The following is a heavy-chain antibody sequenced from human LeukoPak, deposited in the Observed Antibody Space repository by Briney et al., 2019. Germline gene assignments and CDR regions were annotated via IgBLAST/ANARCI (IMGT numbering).Heavy chain of an antibody. D-gene: IGHD2-2*01. J-gene: IGHJ5*02. Sequence: GGSLRLSCAASGFTFSSYSMNWVRQAPGKGLEWVSYISSSSSTIYYADSVKGRFTISRDNAKNSLYLQMNSLRAEDTAVYYCASRVPAATSSDWPWGQGTLVTVSS. CDR3: ASRVPAATSSDWP. CDR2: ISSSSSTI. CDR1: GFTFSSYS. V-gene: IGHV3-48*01.